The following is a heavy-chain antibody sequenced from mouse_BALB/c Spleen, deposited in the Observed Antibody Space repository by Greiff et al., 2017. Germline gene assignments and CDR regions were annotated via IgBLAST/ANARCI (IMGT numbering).Heavy chain of an antibody. Sequence: EVKLMESGPELVKPGASVKIPCKASGYTFTDYNMDWVKQSHGKSLEWIGDINPNNGGTIYNQKFKGKATLTVDKSSSTAYMELRSLTSEDTAVYYCARPGGLRRQRYFDYWGQGTTLTVSS. V-gene: IGHV1-18*01. CDR1: GYTFTDYN. CDR2: INPNNGGT. D-gene: IGHD2-2*01. J-gene: IGHJ2*01. CDR3: ARPGGLRRQRYFDY.